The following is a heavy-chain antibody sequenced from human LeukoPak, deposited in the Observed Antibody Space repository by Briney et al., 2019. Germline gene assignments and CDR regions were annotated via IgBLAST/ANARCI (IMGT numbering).Heavy chain of an antibody. CDR3: ARHGPPTVTTRGPFDY. D-gene: IGHD4-17*01. CDR1: GVSISTYY. V-gene: IGHV4-59*08. J-gene: IGHJ4*02. Sequence: PSETLSLTCTVSGVSISTYYWSWIRQPPGKGLEWIGYIDYRGSTTYNPSLKSRVTISVDTSKNQFSLRLSSVTAADTAVYYCARHGPPTVTTRGPFDYWGQGTLVTVSS. CDR2: IDYRGST.